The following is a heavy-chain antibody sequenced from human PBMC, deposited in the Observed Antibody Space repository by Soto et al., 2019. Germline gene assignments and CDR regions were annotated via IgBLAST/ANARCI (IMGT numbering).Heavy chain of an antibody. CDR2: IYYSGST. CDR1: GGSISSYY. Sequence: SETLSLSCTVSGGSISSYYWSWIRQPPGKGLEWIGYIYYSGSTNYNPSLKSRVTISVDTSKNQFSLKLSSVTAADTAVYYCARVNPEYSSSSGDGYYYMDVSGKGTTVTVSS. D-gene: IGHD6-6*01. V-gene: IGHV4-59*01. CDR3: ARVNPEYSSSSGDGYYYMDV. J-gene: IGHJ6*03.